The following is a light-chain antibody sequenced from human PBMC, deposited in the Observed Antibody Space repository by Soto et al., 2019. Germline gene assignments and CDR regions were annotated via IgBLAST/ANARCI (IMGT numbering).Light chain of an antibody. CDR2: WAS. Sequence: DIVMTQSPDSLAVSLGERATINCKSSQNILYISNNKNYLTWYQQKPGQPPKLLIYWASTRESGVPDRFSGSGSGTYFTLTISSLQTEDVAVYYCQQYYSNPWTFGQGTNVEIK. V-gene: IGKV4-1*01. J-gene: IGKJ1*01. CDR3: QQYYSNPWT. CDR1: QNILYISNNKNY.